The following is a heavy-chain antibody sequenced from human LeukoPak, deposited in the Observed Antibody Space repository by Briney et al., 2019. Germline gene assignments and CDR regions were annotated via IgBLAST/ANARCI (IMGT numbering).Heavy chain of an antibody. D-gene: IGHD6-25*01. CDR1: GFTFSSYA. V-gene: IGHV3-23*01. Sequence: GGSLRLSCAASGFTFSSYAMSWVRQAPGKGLEWVSAISGSGGSTYYADSAKGRFTISRDNSKNTLYLQMNSLRAEDTAVYYCAKDLRYSSGWPGDVDYWGQGTLATVSS. CDR3: AKDLRYSSGWPGDVDY. CDR2: ISGSGGST. J-gene: IGHJ4*02.